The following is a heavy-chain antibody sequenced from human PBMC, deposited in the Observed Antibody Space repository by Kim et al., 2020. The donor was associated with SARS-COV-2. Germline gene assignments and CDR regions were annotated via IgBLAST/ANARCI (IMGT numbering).Heavy chain of an antibody. CDR3: AKDYYREGDMVRGAPSSY. CDR1: GFTFSSYG. J-gene: IGHJ4*02. V-gene: IGHV3-30*18. Sequence: GGSLRLSCAASGFTFSSYGMHWVRQAPGKGLEWVAVISYDGSNKYYADSVKGRFTISRDNSKNTLYLQMNSLRAEDTAVYYCAKDYYREGDMVRGAPSSYWGQGTLVTVSS. D-gene: IGHD3-10*01. CDR2: ISYDGSNK.